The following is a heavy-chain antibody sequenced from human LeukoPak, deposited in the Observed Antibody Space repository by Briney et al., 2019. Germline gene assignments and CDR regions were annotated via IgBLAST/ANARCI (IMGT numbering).Heavy chain of an antibody. J-gene: IGHJ4*02. V-gene: IGHV3-7*01. Sequence: GGSLRLSCAASGFTFSSYWMSWVRQAPGKGLEWVANIKQDGSEKYYVDSVKGRFTISRDNAKNSLYLQMNSLRAEDTAVYYCARDRPVVPSLCFDWLLPFDYWGQGTLVTVSS. CDR3: ARDRPVVPSLCFDWLLPFDY. CDR2: IKQDGSEK. D-gene: IGHD3-9*01. CDR1: GFTFSSYW.